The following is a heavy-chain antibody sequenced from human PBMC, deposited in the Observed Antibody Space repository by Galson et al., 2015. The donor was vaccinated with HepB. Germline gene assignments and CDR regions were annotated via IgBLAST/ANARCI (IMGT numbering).Heavy chain of an antibody. Sequence: SLRLSCAASGFTFSSYAMHWVRQAPGKGLEWVAVISYDGSNKYYADSVKGRFTISRDNSKNTLYLQMNSLRAEDTAVYYCARDPSWQQLAAYYFDYWGQGTLVTVSS. J-gene: IGHJ4*02. CDR3: ARDPSWQQLAAYYFDY. D-gene: IGHD6-13*01. CDR1: GFTFSSYA. CDR2: ISYDGSNK. V-gene: IGHV3-30-3*01.